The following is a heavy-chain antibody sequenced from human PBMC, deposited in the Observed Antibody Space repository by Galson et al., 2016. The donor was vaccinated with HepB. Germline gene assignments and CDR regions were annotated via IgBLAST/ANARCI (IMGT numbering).Heavy chain of an antibody. D-gene: IGHD1-26*01. CDR1: GGSAIIGRHY. CDR2: VHYSGNT. Sequence: LTCIFSGGSAIIGRHYWTWIRQPPGKGLEWIGYVHYSGNTKYNPSLKSRVSISVDTSNSQFSLNLTSVSAADTAIYYCARESIVGATGYFDHWGQGALVTVSP. CDR3: ARESIVGATGYFDH. V-gene: IGHV4-61*01. J-gene: IGHJ4*02.